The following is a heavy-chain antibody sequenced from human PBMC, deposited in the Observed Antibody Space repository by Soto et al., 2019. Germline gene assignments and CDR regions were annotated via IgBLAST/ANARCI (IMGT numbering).Heavy chain of an antibody. CDR2: ISGSGGST. Sequence: GGSLRLSCAASGFTFSSYAMSWVRQAPGKGLEWVSAISGSGGSTYYADSVKGRFTISRDNSKNTLYLQMNSLRAEDTAVYYCADPEVNCSSTSCYPELAFDPWGQGTLVTVSS. J-gene: IGHJ5*02. D-gene: IGHD2-2*01. V-gene: IGHV3-23*01. CDR1: GFTFSSYA. CDR3: ADPEVNCSSTSCYPELAFDP.